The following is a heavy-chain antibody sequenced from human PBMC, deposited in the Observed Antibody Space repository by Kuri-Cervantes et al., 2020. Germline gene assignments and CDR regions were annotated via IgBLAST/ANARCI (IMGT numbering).Heavy chain of an antibody. V-gene: IGHV3-9*01. Sequence: LSLTCATSGFTFDDYAMHWVRQAPGKGLEWVSGISWNSGSIGYADSVKGRFTISRDNAKNSLYLQMNSLRAEDTALYYCAKGSYDSSEGGFDYWGQGTLVTVSS. D-gene: IGHD3-22*01. CDR2: ISWNSGSI. J-gene: IGHJ4*02. CDR1: GFTFDDYA. CDR3: AKGSYDSSEGGFDY.